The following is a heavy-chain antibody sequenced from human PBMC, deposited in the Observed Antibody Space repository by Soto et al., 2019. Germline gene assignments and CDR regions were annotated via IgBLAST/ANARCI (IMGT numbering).Heavy chain of an antibody. CDR1: GFTFSNYG. CDR2: IWYDGSNK. V-gene: IGHV3-33*01. Sequence: GGSLRLSCAASGFTFSNYGMHWDRQAPGKGLEWVAVIWYDGSNKYYADSVKGRFTISRDSSKNTLYLQMNSLRAEDTAVYYCARTPKSSPYYFDYWGQGTLVTVSS. CDR3: ARTPKSSPYYFDY. J-gene: IGHJ4*02.